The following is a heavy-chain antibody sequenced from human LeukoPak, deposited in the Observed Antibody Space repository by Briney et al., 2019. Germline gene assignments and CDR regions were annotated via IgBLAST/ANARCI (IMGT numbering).Heavy chain of an antibody. Sequence: GGSLRLSCAASGFTFSSYGMHWVRQAPGKGLEWVAFIRYDGSNKYYADSVKGRFTISRDNSKNTLYLQMNSLRAEDTAVYYCAKDWRDYSGYDYSILWGQGTLVTVSS. J-gene: IGHJ4*02. CDR1: GFTFSSYG. CDR3: AKDWRDYSGYDYSIL. D-gene: IGHD5-12*01. CDR2: IRYDGSNK. V-gene: IGHV3-30*02.